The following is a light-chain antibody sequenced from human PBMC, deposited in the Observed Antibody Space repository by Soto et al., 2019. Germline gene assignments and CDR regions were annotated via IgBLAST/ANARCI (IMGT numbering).Light chain of an antibody. Sequence: PGERATLSCRSSQTVGSDXLAXXQXXPXXXXXLXXXDAFNRAAGIPDRFSGSGSGTDFTLTISSLQPEDFATYYCQQSYSTLPLTFGGGTKVEIK. J-gene: IGKJ4*01. CDR1: QTVGSDX. CDR2: DAF. CDR3: QQSYSTLPLT. V-gene: IGKV3D-20*02.